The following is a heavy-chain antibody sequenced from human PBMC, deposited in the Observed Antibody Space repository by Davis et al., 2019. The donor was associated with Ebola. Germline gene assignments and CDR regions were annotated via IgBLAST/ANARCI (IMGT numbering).Heavy chain of an antibody. CDR2: INPNSGGT. J-gene: IGHJ4*02. D-gene: IGHD2-15*01. CDR3: ARAVPATQNLDH. V-gene: IGHV1-2*02. CDR1: GYTFTAYY. Sequence: AASVKLSCKASGYTFTAYYLHWVRRAPGQGLEWMGWINPNSGGTNNAQKFQGRVTMTRGTSISTAYMELNSLRSDDTAVYYCARAVPATQNLDHWGQGTLVTVSS.